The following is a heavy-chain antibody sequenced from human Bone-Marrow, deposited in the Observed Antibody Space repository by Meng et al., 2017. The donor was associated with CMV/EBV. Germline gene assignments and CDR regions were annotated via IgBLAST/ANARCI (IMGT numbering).Heavy chain of an antibody. CDR3: ARDHPDCSPTNCYT. CDR2: INPNSGDT. D-gene: IGHD2-2*01. J-gene: IGHJ5*02. CDR1: GYTFSGYY. V-gene: IGHV1-2*02. Sequence: SGYTFSGYYVHWVRQAPGQGLEWMGWINPNSGDTNYAQKFQGRVTMTRGTSISTAYMELSRLRSDDTAVYYCARDHPDCSPTNCYTWGLGTLVTVSS.